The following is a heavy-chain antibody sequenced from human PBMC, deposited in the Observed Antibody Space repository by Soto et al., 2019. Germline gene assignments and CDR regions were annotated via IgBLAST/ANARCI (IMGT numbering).Heavy chain of an antibody. J-gene: IGHJ5*02. CDR2: INSDGSST. CDR1: GFTFSSYW. Sequence: PGGSLRLSCAASGFTFSSYWMHWVRQAPGKGLVWVSRINSDGSSTSYADSVKGRFTISRDNAKNTVYLQMNSLRAEDTAVYYCARGQRYDFWSGSNWFDPWGQGTLVTVSS. D-gene: IGHD3-3*01. CDR3: ARGQRYDFWSGSNWFDP. V-gene: IGHV3-74*01.